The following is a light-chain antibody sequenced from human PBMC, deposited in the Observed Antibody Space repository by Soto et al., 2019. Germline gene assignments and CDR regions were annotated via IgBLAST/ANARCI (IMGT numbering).Light chain of an antibody. CDR3: QQYNNWPQT. V-gene: IGKV3-15*01. J-gene: IGKJ1*01. CDR1: QSVNRN. CDR2: GPS. Sequence: EIVMTQSPATLSVSPGERASLSCRASQSVNRNLAWYQQKPGQAPRLLIFGPSTRATGVPGRFSGSGSGTEFTLTISSLQSEDFAVYYCQQYNNWPQTLGQGTKVEIK.